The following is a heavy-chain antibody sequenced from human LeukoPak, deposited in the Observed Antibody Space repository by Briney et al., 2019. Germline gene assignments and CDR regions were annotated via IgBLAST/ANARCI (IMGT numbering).Heavy chain of an antibody. J-gene: IGHJ4*02. Sequence: SVKVSCKASGGTFSSYAISWVRQAPRQGLEWMGRIIPIFGTANYAQKFQGRVTITTDESTSTAYMELSSVRSEDTAVYYCVRDTPIAARAYGESADYWGQGTLVTVSS. V-gene: IGHV1-69*05. D-gene: IGHD6-6*01. CDR2: IIPIFGTA. CDR1: GGTFSSYA. CDR3: VRDTPIAARAYGESADY.